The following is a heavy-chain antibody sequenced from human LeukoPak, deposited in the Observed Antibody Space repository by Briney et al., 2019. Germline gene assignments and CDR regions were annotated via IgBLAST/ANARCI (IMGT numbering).Heavy chain of an antibody. D-gene: IGHD5-18*01. CDR1: GFTFSSYG. CDR3: AKDRERWGGYSYGLPFDY. J-gene: IGHJ4*02. V-gene: IGHV3-30*02. Sequence: GRSLRLSCAASGFTFSSYGMHWVRQAPGKGLEWVAFIRYDGSNKYYADSVKGRFTISRDNSKNTLYLQMNSLRAEDTAVYYCAKDRERWGGYSYGLPFDYWGQGILVTVSS. CDR2: IRYDGSNK.